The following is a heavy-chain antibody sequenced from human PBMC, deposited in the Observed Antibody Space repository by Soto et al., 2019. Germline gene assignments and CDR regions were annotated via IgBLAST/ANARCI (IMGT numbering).Heavy chain of an antibody. D-gene: IGHD5-18*01. J-gene: IGHJ6*02. V-gene: IGHV4-39*01. Sequence: SETLSLTCTVSGGSISSSSYYWGWIRQPPGKGLEWIGSIYYSGSTYYNPSLKSRVTISVDTSKNQFSLKLSSVTAADTAVYYCARHVGYSYGSYYYYYDMDVWGQGTTVAVS. CDR2: IYYSGST. CDR1: GGSISSSSYY. CDR3: ARHVGYSYGSYYYYYDMDV.